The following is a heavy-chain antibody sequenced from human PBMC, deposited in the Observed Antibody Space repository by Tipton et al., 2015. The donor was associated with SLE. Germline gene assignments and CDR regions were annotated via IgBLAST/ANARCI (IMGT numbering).Heavy chain of an antibody. V-gene: IGHV3-23*01. CDR2: ISGGGGST. J-gene: IGHJ4*02. Sequence: SLRLSCATSGFTFSSSALSLVRRAPGKGLEWVSAISGGGGSTYYADFVKGRFSISIDKSKKTLFLQMNSLRVDDTATYYCAKFEKTTDFYLDSWGQGTLVSVSS. CDR3: AKFEKTTDFYLDS. D-gene: IGHD1/OR15-1a*01. CDR1: GFTFSSSA.